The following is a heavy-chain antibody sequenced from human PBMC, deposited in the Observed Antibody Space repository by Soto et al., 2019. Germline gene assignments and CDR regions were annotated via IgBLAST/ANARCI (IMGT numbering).Heavy chain of an antibody. Sequence: QVQLVQSGAEVKKPGASVKVSCKASGYTFTSYDINWVRQATGQGLEWMGWMNPNSGNTGYAQKFQGRVTMTRNTSISTAYMALSSLRSEAPAVYYCARACRSSAAAMGSWGQGSLDTVSS. D-gene: IGHD2-2*01. CDR2: MNPNSGNT. CDR1: GYTFTSYD. V-gene: IGHV1-8*01. CDR3: ARACRSSAAAMGS. J-gene: IGHJ5*02.